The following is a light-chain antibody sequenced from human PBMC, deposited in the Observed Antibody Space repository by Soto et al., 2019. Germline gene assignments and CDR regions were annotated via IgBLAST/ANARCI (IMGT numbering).Light chain of an antibody. Sequence: QSALTQPASVSGSPGQSITISCTGTSGDIGSYNRGSWYQQHPGKAPKLIIYEVTDRPSGVSNRFSGSKSGNTASLTISGLQAEDEAEYYCSSYTNINTGACVFGTGTK. J-gene: IGLJ1*01. CDR2: EVT. CDR3: SSYTNINTGACV. CDR1: SGDIGSYNR. V-gene: IGLV2-14*01.